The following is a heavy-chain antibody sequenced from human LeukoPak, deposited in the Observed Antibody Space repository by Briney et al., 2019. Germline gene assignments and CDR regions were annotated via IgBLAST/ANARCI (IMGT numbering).Heavy chain of an antibody. CDR1: VFTFSSYS. V-gene: IGHV3-48*01. J-gene: IGHJ4*02. Sequence: PGGSLRLSCEASVFTFSSYSMNWVRQAPGKGLEWGSYISFSSATIHYADAVKGRFTISRDNSKNTLYLQMNSLRGDDTAIYYCARDPRGPTGYDHSGRDTFDYWGQGTLVTVSS. CDR2: ISFSSATI. D-gene: IGHD3-22*01. CDR3: ARDPRGPTGYDHSGRDTFDY.